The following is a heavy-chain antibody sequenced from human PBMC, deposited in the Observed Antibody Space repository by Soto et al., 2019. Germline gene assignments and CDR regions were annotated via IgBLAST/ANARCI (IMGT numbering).Heavy chain of an antibody. CDR2: INVANGNK. CDR1: GYTFTSYA. J-gene: IGHJ5*02. D-gene: IGHD6-13*01. CDR3: ARAAAWFAP. Sequence: XSVKVSCKASGYTFTSYAMHWVRQAPGQRLEWMGWINVANGNKKYSQKFQGRVTITRDTSASTDYMELSSLRSEDTAVYYCARAAAWFAPWGQGTLVTAPQ. V-gene: IGHV1-3*01.